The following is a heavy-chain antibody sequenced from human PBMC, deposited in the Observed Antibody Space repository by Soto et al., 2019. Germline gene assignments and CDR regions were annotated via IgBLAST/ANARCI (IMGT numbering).Heavy chain of an antibody. CDR3: AKDTAAAGTQ. D-gene: IGHD6-13*01. V-gene: IGHV3-23*01. CDR2: ISGSGGST. Sequence: EVQLLESGGGLVQPGGSLRLSCAASGFTFSSYASSWVRQAPGKGLEWVSAISGSGGSTYYADSVKGRFTISRDKSKNTLYLQMNSLRAEETAVYYCAKDTAAAGTQWGQGTLVTVSS. CDR1: GFTFSSYA. J-gene: IGHJ4*02.